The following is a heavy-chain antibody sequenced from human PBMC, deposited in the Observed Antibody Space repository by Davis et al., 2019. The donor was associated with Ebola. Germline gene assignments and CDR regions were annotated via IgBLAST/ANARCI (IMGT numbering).Heavy chain of an antibody. CDR3: ARYWANGDFYYYYYGMDV. D-gene: IGHD4-17*01. Sequence: AASVQVSCKASGGTFSSYAISWVRQAPGQGLEWMGGIIPIFGTANYAQKFQGRVTITADESTSTAYMELSSLRSEDTAVYYCARYWANGDFYYYYYGMDVWGQGTTVTVSS. V-gene: IGHV1-69*13. J-gene: IGHJ6*02. CDR1: GGTFSSYA. CDR2: IIPIFGTA.